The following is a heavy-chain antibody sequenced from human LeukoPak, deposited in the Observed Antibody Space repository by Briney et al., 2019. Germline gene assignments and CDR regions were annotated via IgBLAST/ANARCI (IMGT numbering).Heavy chain of an antibody. J-gene: IGHJ6*02. CDR3: ARRAIMDV. CDR1: GFTFRAYA. V-gene: IGHV3-23*01. Sequence: PGGSLRPSCEGSGFTFRAYAMTWVRQGPGKGLEWVSTITGSGGDSYQADSVKGRFTISRDNSKNTLYLQMNNLRSEDTAVYYCARRAIMDVWGQGTTVSVSS. CDR2: ITGSGGDS.